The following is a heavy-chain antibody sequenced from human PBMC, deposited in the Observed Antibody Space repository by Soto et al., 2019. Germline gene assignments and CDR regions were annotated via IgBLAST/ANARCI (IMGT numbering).Heavy chain of an antibody. Sequence: QVQLQQWGAGLLKPSETLSLTCAVYGGSLSDYYWNWLRQPPGKGLEWIGEINHRGTASYNPSLKSRVAISVDTALTQFSLKLRSVTAADTAIYYCAKYQWNPGAFDPWGPGTQVTVSS. J-gene: IGHJ5*02. CDR3: AKYQWNPGAFDP. V-gene: IGHV4-34*01. CDR1: GGSLSDYY. D-gene: IGHD6-19*01. CDR2: INHRGTA.